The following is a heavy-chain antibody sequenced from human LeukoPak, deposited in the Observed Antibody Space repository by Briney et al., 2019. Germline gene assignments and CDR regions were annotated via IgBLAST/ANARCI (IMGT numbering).Heavy chain of an antibody. D-gene: IGHD3-22*01. CDR2: LYTSGST. CDR1: GVYISSFS. V-gene: IGHV4-4*07. J-gene: IGHJ2*01. Sequence: SETLSLTCTVSGVYISSFSWTWIRQPAGKGLECLGRLYTSGSTDYNPSLKSRVTMSVDTSKNQFSLKLTSVTAADTAVYYCARGSSYLWDWYFDLWGRGTLVTVSS. CDR3: ARGSSYLWDWYFDL.